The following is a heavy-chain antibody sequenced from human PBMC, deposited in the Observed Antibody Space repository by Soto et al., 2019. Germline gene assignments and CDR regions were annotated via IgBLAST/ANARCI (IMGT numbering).Heavy chain of an antibody. CDR2: IIPILGIA. CDR3: AGGQVSVSEHYYYGMDV. V-gene: IGHV1-69*02. CDR1: GGTFSSYT. J-gene: IGHJ6*02. D-gene: IGHD4-17*01. Sequence: SVKVSCKASGGTFSSYTISWVRQAPGQGLEWMGRIIPILGIANYAQKFQGRVTITADKSTSTAYMELSSLRSEDTAVYYCAGGQVSVSEHYYYGMDVWGQGTTVTVSS.